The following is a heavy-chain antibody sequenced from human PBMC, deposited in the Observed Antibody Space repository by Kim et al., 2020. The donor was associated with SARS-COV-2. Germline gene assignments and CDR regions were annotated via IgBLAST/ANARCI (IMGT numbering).Heavy chain of an antibody. CDR1: GFSFSTYN. D-gene: IGHD3-16*01. CDR3: MGQGEY. V-gene: IGHV3-48*02. J-gene: IGHJ4*02. CDR2: ISSSGSNM. Sequence: GGSLRLSCAASGFSFSTYNMHWVRQAPGKGLDWVSGISSSGSNMYYADSVKGRFTISRDNAKNSLYLQMNSLRDEDTAVYYCMGQGEYLGQGALVTVSS.